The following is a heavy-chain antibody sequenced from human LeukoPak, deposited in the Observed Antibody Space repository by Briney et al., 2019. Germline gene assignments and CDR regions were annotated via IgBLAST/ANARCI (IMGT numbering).Heavy chain of an antibody. CDR1: GYSFSNYW. CDR3: ARLEGFSGTGSGWYVLENYFDY. Sequence: GESPKISCKGFGYSFSNYWIGWVRQMPGKGLEWMGIIYLGDSDTRYSPSFQGQITISADKSITTAYLQWSSLKASDTAIYYCARLEGFSGTGSGWYVLENYFDYWGQGTLVTVSS. D-gene: IGHD6-19*01. V-gene: IGHV5-51*01. J-gene: IGHJ4*02. CDR2: IYLGDSDT.